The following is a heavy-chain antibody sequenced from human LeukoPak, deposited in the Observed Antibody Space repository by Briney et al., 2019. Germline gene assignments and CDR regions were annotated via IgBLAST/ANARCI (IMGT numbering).Heavy chain of an antibody. V-gene: IGHV4-34*01. CDR1: GGSFSGYY. D-gene: IGHD5-24*01. CDR3: ARRSYNSPFRY. Sequence: SETLSLTCAVYGGSFSGYYWSWIRQPPGKGLEWIGEINHSGSTNYNPSLKSRVTISVDTSRNHFSLNLRSVTAADTAVYYCARRSYNSPFRYWGQGTPVTVSS. CDR2: INHSGST. J-gene: IGHJ4*02.